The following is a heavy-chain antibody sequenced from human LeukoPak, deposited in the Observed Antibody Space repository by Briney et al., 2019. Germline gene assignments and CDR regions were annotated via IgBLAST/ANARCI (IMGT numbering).Heavy chain of an antibody. Sequence: PSETLSLTCAVYGGSFSGYYWSWIRQPPGKGLEWIGEINHSGSTNYNPSLKRRVTISVDTSKNQFSLKLSSVTAADTAVYYCARGLLRYYDSIGYYPYYFDYWGQGTLVTVSS. CDR1: GGSFSGYY. V-gene: IGHV4-34*01. D-gene: IGHD3-22*01. J-gene: IGHJ4*02. CDR3: ARGLLRYYDSIGYYPYYFDY. CDR2: INHSGST.